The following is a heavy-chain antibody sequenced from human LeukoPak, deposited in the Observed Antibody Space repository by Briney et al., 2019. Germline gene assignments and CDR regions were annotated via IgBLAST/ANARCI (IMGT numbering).Heavy chain of an antibody. V-gene: IGHV3-7*01. Sequence: PGGSLRLSCVASGFTFSSYAMNWVRQAPGKGLEWVANIKQDGSEKYYVDSVKGRFTISRDNAKNSLYLQMNSLRAEDTAVYYCARQRDYYYYYMDVWGKGTTVTVSS. J-gene: IGHJ6*03. CDR1: GFTFSSYA. CDR3: ARQRDYYYYYMDV. CDR2: IKQDGSEK.